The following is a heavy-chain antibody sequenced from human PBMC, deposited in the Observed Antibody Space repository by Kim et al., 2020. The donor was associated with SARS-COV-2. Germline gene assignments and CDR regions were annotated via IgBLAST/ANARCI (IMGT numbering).Heavy chain of an antibody. CDR1: GDSVSSNSVA. Sequence: SQTLSLTCAISGDSVSSNSVAWNWVRQSPSRGLEWLGRTYYRSKWYYDYAISVKSRITISPDTSKNQVSLQLDSVTPEDTAVYYCARDPGWVDFDYWGQGSLVTVSS. V-gene: IGHV6-1*01. D-gene: IGHD6-19*01. J-gene: IGHJ4*02. CDR3: ARDPGWVDFDY. CDR2: TYYRSKWYY.